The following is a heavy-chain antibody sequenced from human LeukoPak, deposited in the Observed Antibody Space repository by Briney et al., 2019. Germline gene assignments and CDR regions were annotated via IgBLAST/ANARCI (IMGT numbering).Heavy chain of an antibody. Sequence: SETLSLTCTVSGGSLSSYYWSWIRQPPGKGLEWIGYIYYSGSTNYNPSLKSRVTISVDTSKNQFSLKLSSVTAADTAVYYCARGAGTTWVWGQGTLVTVSS. CDR3: ARGAGTTWV. J-gene: IGHJ4*02. V-gene: IGHV4-59*01. D-gene: IGHD1-1*01. CDR1: GGSLSSYY. CDR2: IYYSGST.